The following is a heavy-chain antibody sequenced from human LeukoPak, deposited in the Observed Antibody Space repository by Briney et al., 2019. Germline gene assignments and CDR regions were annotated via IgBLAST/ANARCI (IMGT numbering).Heavy chain of an antibody. Sequence: SETLSLTCTVSGGSISSYYWSWIRQTPGKGLEWIGYIYYRGTTNYNPSLRSRVAISLDTSKNQFSLKLSSVTAADTAVYYCARGEPAFSSGWYTYYFDYWGQGTLVTVSS. J-gene: IGHJ4*02. V-gene: IGHV4-59*01. CDR1: GGSISSYY. D-gene: IGHD6-19*01. CDR2: IYYRGTT. CDR3: ARGEPAFSSGWYTYYFDY.